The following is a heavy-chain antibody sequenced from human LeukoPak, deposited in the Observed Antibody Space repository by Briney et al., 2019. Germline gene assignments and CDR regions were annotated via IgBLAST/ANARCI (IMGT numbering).Heavy chain of an antibody. D-gene: IGHD1-26*01. V-gene: IGHV1-18*01. CDR3: ARVSGSYRGAIDY. CDR1: GYTFTSYG. Sequence: ASVTVSCKASGYTFTSYGISWVRQAPGQGLEWLGWISTYNNNTNYAQKFQVRVTMTTDTSTSTAYMELRSLRSDDTAVYHCARVSGSYRGAIDYWGQGTLVTVSS. J-gene: IGHJ4*02. CDR2: ISTYNNNT.